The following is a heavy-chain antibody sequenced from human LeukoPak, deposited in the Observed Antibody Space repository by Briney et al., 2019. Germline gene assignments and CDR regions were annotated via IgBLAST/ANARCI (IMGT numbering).Heavy chain of an antibody. D-gene: IGHD4-23*01. CDR2: IIHRAFT. J-gene: IGHJ4*02. CDR3: ARDPTTVITTPYYFDD. V-gene: IGHV4-34*12. CDR1: GGSFFGYH. Sequence: PSDTLSLTCAVSGGSFFGYHWNWIRQVPGKGLEWIGEIIHRAFTNYNPSLKSRVTISVDTYKNQFSLRLRSVTAADTAVYYCARDPTTVITTPYYFDDWGRGTLVSVS.